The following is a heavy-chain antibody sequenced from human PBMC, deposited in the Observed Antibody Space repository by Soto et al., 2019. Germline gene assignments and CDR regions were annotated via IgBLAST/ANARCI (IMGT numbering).Heavy chain of an antibody. CDR2: ISDSGATT. V-gene: IGHV3-23*01. D-gene: IGHD3-22*01. Sequence: GGSLRLSCAASGFPFGENAMSWVRQAPGKGLEWVSGISDSGATTYYADSVRGRFTISRDNSKNTLYLQMKSLRAEDSASYYCAKDQSNSNPLYYFDFWGPGTLVTVSS. CDR1: GFPFGENA. CDR3: AKDQSNSNPLYYFDF. J-gene: IGHJ4*02.